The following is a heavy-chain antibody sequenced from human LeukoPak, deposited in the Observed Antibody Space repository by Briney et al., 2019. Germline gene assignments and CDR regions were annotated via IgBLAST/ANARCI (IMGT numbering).Heavy chain of an antibody. Sequence: PSETLSLTCTVSGVSINPYYWNWIRQPPGKGLEWIGYSYYSGSTKYNPSLKSRVTISVDLSKNQVSLTLSSVTAADTAVYYCARDYYDSGGYYYGNWFDPWGQGAPVTLSS. CDR2: SYYSGST. V-gene: IGHV4-59*01. CDR1: GVSINPYY. CDR3: ARDYYDSGGYYYGNWFDP. J-gene: IGHJ5*02. D-gene: IGHD3-22*01.